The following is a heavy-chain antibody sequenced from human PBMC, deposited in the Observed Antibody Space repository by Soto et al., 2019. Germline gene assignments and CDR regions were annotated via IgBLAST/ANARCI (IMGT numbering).Heavy chain of an antibody. CDR2: ISSSSSTI. Sequence: QPGGSLRLSCAASGFTFSSYSMNWVRQAPGKGLEWVSYISSSSSTIYYADSVKGRFTISRDNAKNSLYLQMNSLRDEDTAVYYCARDMIQLRGGYYYYYGMDVWGQGTTVTVSS. CDR3: ARDMIQLRGGYYYYYGMDV. V-gene: IGHV3-48*02. CDR1: GFTFSSYS. D-gene: IGHD5-18*01. J-gene: IGHJ6*02.